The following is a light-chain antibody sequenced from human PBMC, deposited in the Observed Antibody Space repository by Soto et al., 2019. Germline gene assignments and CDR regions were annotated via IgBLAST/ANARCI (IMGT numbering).Light chain of an antibody. CDR1: QGIRNE. J-gene: IGKJ1*01. V-gene: IGKV1-17*01. CDR3: LRHNTYPWT. Sequence: DIQMPQSPSSLSASVGDRVTITCRASQGIRNELGWYQQKPGRAPKRLIYGVSNLQSGVPSRFSGSASGTEFTLTISSLQPEDSATYYCLRHNTYPWTFGQGTKVEVK. CDR2: GVS.